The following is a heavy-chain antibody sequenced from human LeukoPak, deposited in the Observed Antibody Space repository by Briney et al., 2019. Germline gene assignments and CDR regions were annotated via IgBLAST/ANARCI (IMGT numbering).Heavy chain of an antibody. CDR3: ARPLVSITMIVVVITTSPGNEAEYFQH. J-gene: IGHJ1*01. CDR2: IYPGDSDT. CDR1: GYSFTSYW. Sequence: GESLKISCKGSGYSFTSYWIDWVRQMPGKGLEWMGIIYPGDSDTRYSPSFQGQVTISADKSISTAHLQWSSLKASDTAMYYCARPLVSITMIVVVITTSPGNEAEYFQHWGQGTLVTVSS. D-gene: IGHD3-22*01. V-gene: IGHV5-51*01.